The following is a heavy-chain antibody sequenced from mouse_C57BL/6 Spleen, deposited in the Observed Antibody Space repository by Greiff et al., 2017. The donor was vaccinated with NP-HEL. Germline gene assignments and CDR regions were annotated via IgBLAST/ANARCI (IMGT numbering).Heavy chain of an antibody. V-gene: IGHV1-82*01. Sequence: VKLMESGPELVKPGASVKISCKASGYAFSSSWMNWVKQRPGKGLEWIGRIYPGDGDTNYNGKFKGKATLTADKSSSTAYMQLSSLTSEYSAVYFCAKGDDRGYYFDYWGQGTTLTVSS. CDR2: IYPGDGDT. D-gene: IGHD2-12*01. J-gene: IGHJ2*01. CDR3: AKGDDRGYYFDY. CDR1: GYAFSSSW.